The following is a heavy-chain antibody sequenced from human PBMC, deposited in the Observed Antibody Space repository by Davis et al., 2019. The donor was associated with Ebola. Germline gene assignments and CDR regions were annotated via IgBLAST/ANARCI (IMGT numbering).Heavy chain of an antibody. CDR3: VMDCSDANCEVTYYFDF. D-gene: IGHD2-15*01. CDR1: GYTLPSYG. V-gene: IGHV1-18*01. J-gene: IGHJ4*02. CDR2: VSAYNDNT. Sequence: ASVKVSCKASGYTLPSYGISWVRQAPGQGLEWVGWVSAYNDNTRYARRLQGRVTMTIDTSTSTAYMELRSLTSDDTAMYYCVMDCSDANCEVTYYFDFWGQGTPVTVSS.